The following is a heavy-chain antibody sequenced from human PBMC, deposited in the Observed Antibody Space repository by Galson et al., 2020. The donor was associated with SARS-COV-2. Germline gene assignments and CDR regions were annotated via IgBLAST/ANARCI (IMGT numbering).Heavy chain of an antibody. D-gene: IGHD2-15*01. V-gene: IGHV4-38-2*02. CDR2: IYYSGST. CDR1: GYSISSGYY. Sequence: ASETLSLTCTVSGYSISSGYYWGWIRQPPGKGLEWIGSIYYSGSTYYNPSLKSRVTISVDTSKNQFSLKLSSVTAADTAVYYCARPRGGQNFDWYFDLWGRGTLVTVSS. J-gene: IGHJ2*01. CDR3: ARPRGGQNFDWYFDL.